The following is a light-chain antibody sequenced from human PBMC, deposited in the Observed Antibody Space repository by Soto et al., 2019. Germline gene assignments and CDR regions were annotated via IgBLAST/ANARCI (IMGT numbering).Light chain of an antibody. CDR3: QQYNSYRT. J-gene: IGKJ1*01. Sequence: DIQLTQYPSFLSASVGDRVTITCRASQGISSYLAWYQQKPGKAPKLLISTASTLQSGVPSRFSGSGSGTEFTLTISSLQPEDFATYYCQQYNSYRTFGQGTKVDIK. CDR2: TAS. V-gene: IGKV1-9*01. CDR1: QGISSY.